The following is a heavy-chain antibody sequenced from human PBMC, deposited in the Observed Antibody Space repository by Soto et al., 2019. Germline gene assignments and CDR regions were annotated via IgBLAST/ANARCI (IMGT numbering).Heavy chain of an antibody. J-gene: IGHJ4*02. CDR1: GDSIRSGDYF. CDR2: ISKSGGT. Sequence: KPSETLSLTCTVSGDSIRSGDYFWTWIRQHPGTGLEWIGYISKSGGTYDSPYLRSRLSLSVDTSQSLFYLKLTSVTAADTATYYCARASRVTTSGTTAYYFDYWGQGTPVTVSS. D-gene: IGHD4-17*01. CDR3: ARASRVTTSGTTAYYFDY. V-gene: IGHV4-31*03.